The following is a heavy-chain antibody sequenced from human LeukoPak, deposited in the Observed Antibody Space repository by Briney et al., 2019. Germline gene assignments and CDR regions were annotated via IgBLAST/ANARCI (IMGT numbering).Heavy chain of an antibody. CDR1: GGSFSGYY. Sequence: SETLSLTCAVYGGSFSGYYWSWIRQPPGKGLEWIGEINHSGSTNYNPSLKSRVTISVDTSKNQFSLKLSSVTAADTAVYYCAKDNTDDYGDYEWVPDAFDIWGQGTMVTVSS. D-gene: IGHD4-17*01. V-gene: IGHV4-34*01. CDR2: INHSGST. J-gene: IGHJ3*02. CDR3: AKDNTDDYGDYEWVPDAFDI.